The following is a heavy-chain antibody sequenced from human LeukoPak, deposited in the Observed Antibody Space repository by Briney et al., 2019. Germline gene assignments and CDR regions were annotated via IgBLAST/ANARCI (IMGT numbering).Heavy chain of an antibody. D-gene: IGHD1-7*01. J-gene: IGHJ5*02. CDR3: ARHVLELTQFWFDP. V-gene: IGHV4-4*09. Sequence: SETLSLTCTVSGGSISSYYWSWIRQPPGKGLEWIGYIYTSGSTNYNPSLKSRVTISVDTSKNQFSLKLSSVTAADTAVYYCARHVLELTQFWFDPWGQGTLVTVSS. CDR1: GGSISSYY. CDR2: IYTSGST.